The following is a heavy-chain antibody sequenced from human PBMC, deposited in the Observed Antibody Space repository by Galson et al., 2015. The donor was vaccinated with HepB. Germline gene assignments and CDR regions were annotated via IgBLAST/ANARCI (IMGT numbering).Heavy chain of an antibody. CDR3: ARGGMTYYDFWSGHLLGDGYNLGNAFDI. V-gene: IGHV1-18*01. CDR2: ISAYNGNT. D-gene: IGHD3-3*01. Sequence: SVKVSCKASGYTFTSYGISWVRQAPGQGLEWMGWISAYNGNTNYAQKLQGRVTMTTDTSTSTAYMELRSLRSDDTAVYYCARGGMTYYDFWSGHLLGDGYNLGNAFDIWGQGTMVTVSS. CDR1: GYTFTSYG. J-gene: IGHJ3*02.